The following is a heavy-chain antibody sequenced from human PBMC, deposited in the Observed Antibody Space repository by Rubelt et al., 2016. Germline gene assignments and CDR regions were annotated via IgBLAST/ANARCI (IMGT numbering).Heavy chain of an antibody. V-gene: IGHV4-59*12. CDR1: GGSISSYY. D-gene: IGHD6-19*01. Sequence: QVQLQESGPGLVEPSETLSLTCTVPGGSISSYYWSWIRQPPGKGLEWIGYLYYSGSTNYNPSLTSRVTISVDASKNQFSRKVRSVSPEDTAVYYCARDLIAVALMAFDYWGQGTLVTVSS. J-gene: IGHJ4*02. CDR3: ARDLIAVALMAFDY. CDR2: LYYSGST.